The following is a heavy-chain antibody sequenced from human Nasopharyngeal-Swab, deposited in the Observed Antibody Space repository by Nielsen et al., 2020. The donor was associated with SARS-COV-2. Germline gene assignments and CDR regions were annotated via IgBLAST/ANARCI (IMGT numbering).Heavy chain of an antibody. V-gene: IGHV3-48*03. Sequence: GESLKISCAASGFTFSSYEMNWVRQAPGKGLEWVSYISSSGSTIYYADSVKGRFTISRDNAKNSLYLQMNSLRAEDTAVYYCAISNPSRGRLRFGELGAEFDYWGQGTLVTVSS. CDR1: GFTFSSYE. CDR3: AISNPSRGRLRFGELGAEFDY. D-gene: IGHD3-10*01. CDR2: ISSSGSTI. J-gene: IGHJ4*02.